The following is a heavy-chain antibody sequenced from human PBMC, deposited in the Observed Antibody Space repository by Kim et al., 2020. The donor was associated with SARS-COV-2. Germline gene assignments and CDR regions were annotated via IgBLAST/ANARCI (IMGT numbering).Heavy chain of an antibody. V-gene: IGHV4-59*08. Sequence: SETLSLTCTVSGGSINNYYWSWIRQPPGKGLEWIGYLHSSGGTNYSPSLKSRVTISVDTSKNQFSLRLSSVTTADTAVYFCARLSNGITPHDYWGQGTLVTVSS. D-gene: IGHD2-8*01. CDR2: LHSSGGT. J-gene: IGHJ4*02. CDR1: GGSINNYY. CDR3: ARLSNGITPHDY.